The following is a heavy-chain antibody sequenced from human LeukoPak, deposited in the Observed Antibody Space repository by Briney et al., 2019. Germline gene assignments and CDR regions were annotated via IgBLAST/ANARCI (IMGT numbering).Heavy chain of an antibody. CDR1: GFTVSSNY. CDR3: ARELMYSSSSRAFDI. J-gene: IGHJ3*02. V-gene: IGHV3-66*01. CDR2: IYSGGST. Sequence: PGGSLRLSCAASGFTVSSNYMSWVRQVPGKGLEWVSVIYSGGSTYYADAVKGRFTISRDNSKNTLFLQMNSLRAEDTAVYYCARELMYSSSSRAFDIWGQGTMVTVSS. D-gene: IGHD6-6*01.